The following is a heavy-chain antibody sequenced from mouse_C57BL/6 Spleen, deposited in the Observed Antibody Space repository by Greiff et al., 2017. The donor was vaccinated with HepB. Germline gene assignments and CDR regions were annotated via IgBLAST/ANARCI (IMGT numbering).Heavy chain of an antibody. D-gene: IGHD2-1*01. J-gene: IGHJ1*03. CDR2: ISSGSSTI. CDR1: GFTFSDYG. Sequence: EVMLVESGGGLVKPGGSPKLSCAASGFTFSDYGMHWVRQAPEKGLEWVAYISSGSSTIYYADTVKGRFTISRDNAKNTLFLQMTSLRSEDTAMYYCARGRIYYGNYEWYFDVWGTGTTVTVSS. CDR3: ARGRIYYGNYEWYFDV. V-gene: IGHV5-17*01.